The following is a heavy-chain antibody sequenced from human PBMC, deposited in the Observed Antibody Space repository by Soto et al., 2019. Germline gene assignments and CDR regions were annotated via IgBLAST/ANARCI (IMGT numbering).Heavy chain of an antibody. CDR2: IWYDGSNK. J-gene: IGHJ6*01. Sequence: PGGSLRLSCAASGFTFSSYGMHRVRQAPGKGLEWVAVIWYDGSNKYYADSVKGRFTISRDNSKNTMYLQMNSLRAEDTAVYYCARXLSWYLDELDYYYGMDVGGQGTTVTVSS. CDR1: GFTFSSYG. CDR3: ARXLSWYLDELDYYYGMDV. V-gene: IGHV3-33*01. D-gene: IGHD6-13*01.